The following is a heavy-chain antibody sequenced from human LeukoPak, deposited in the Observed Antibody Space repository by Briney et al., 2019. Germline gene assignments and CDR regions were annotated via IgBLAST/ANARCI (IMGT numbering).Heavy chain of an antibody. J-gene: IGHJ4*02. V-gene: IGHV4-59*08. CDR1: GGSISSYY. D-gene: IGHD2/OR15-2a*01. CDR3: AGHHPRNTVDF. CDR2: ISDIGSI. Sequence: SGTLSLTCTVSGGSISSYYWSWIRQPPRKGLEWIAYISDIGSINYNPSLKSRVTISLDTSKNQFSLKLSSVTAADTAVYYCAGHHPRNTVDFWGQGTLVTVSS.